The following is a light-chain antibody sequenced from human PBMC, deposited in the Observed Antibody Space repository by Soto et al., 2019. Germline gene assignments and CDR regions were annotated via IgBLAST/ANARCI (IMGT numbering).Light chain of an antibody. J-gene: IGKJ2*01. CDR1: QSSLYSSNNKDF. CDR2: WAS. Sequence: DILMTQSPDSLAVSLGERATINCTSSQSSLYSSNNKDFLAWYQQKPGQPPKLLIHWASSREFGVPDRFSVSGSVTDFTLTISRLQAEARAVSYCQQYFSFPSTFGRGTKLEI. CDR3: QQYFSFPST. V-gene: IGKV4-1*01.